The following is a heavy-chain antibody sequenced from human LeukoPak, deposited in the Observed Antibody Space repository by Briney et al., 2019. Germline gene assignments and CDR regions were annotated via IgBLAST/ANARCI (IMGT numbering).Heavy chain of an antibody. J-gene: IGHJ4*02. CDR3: ARMGLYVRWFDY. CDR1: GFTFSSYG. Sequence: GGSLRLSCEASGFTFSSYGMSWVRQAPGKGLEWVSGISGSGGSIYYADSLKGRFTISKDNSKNTLYLQMNSLRAEDTAVYYCARMGLYVRWFDYWGQGTLVTVSS. V-gene: IGHV3-23*01. CDR2: ISGSGGSI. D-gene: IGHD2-2*02.